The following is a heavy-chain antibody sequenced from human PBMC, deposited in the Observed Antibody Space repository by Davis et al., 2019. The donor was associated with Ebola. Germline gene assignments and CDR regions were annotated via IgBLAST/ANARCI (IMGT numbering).Heavy chain of an antibody. J-gene: IGHJ4*02. D-gene: IGHD3-22*01. CDR3: ARTTTYYYDSSGYYYSKYYFDY. CDR1: GGSITTNY. V-gene: IGHV4-59*08. Sequence: MPSETLSLTCTVSGGSITTNYWSWIRQPPGKGLEWIGYIYYTGSTKYNPSLKSRVTISVDTSKNQFSLKLTSVTAADTAVYYCARTTTYYYDSSGYYYSKYYFDYWGQGTLVTVSS. CDR2: IYYTGST.